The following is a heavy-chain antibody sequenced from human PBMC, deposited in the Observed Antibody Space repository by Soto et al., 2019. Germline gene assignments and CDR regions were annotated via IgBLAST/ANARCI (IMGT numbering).Heavy chain of an antibody. D-gene: IGHD4-4*01. Sequence: SETLSPNCTVSGGSLGSYYWSWIRHPPGKGLAWIGYVFYTGRANYNASLKSRVSISLDTSNYQFSLKLSSVTAADTAVYYCARDGDGRMTTNPYYYNGMDVWGPGTTVTVSS. CDR2: VFYTGRA. CDR1: GGSLGSYY. J-gene: IGHJ6*02. V-gene: IGHV4-59*01. CDR3: ARDGDGRMTTNPYYYNGMDV.